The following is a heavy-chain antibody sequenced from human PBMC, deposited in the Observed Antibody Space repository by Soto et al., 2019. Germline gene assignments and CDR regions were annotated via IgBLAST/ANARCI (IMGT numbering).Heavy chain of an antibody. Sequence: GRSLRLSCAASGFTLSSYWINWVRQTPGKGLEWVANIKGDGSEKYYVDSLKGRFTISRDNAKNSLYLHMNSLRAEDTAVYYCVRGTMAPGLDHWGQGTLVTVSS. CDR2: IKGDGSEK. D-gene: IGHD3-3*01. CDR1: GFTLSSYW. V-gene: IGHV3-7*01. CDR3: VRGTMAPGLDH. J-gene: IGHJ4*02.